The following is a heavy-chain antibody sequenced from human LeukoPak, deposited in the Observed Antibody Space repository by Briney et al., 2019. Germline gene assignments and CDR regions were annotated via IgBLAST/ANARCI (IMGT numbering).Heavy chain of an antibody. CDR3: ARGYYGPPYY. V-gene: IGHV4-34*01. D-gene: IGHD3-10*01. J-gene: IGHJ4*02. CDR1: GGSFSGYY. Sequence: SETLSLTCAVYGGSFSGYYWSWIRQPPGKGLEWIGEINHSGSTNYNPSPKSRVTISVGTSKNQFSLKLSSVTAADTAVYYCARGYYGPPYYWGQGTLVTVSS. CDR2: INHSGST.